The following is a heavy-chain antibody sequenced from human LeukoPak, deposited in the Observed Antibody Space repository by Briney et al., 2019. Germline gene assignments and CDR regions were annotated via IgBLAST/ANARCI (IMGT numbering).Heavy chain of an antibody. CDR2: MNPNSGNT. V-gene: IGHV1-8*01. D-gene: IGHD3-10*01. CDR3: ARRVSHYYGSGTDNWFDP. Sequence: ASVKVSCKASGYTFTSYDINWVRQATGQGLERMGWMNPNSGNTGYAQKFQGRVTMTRNTSISTAYMELSSLRSEDTAVYYCARRVSHYYGSGTDNWFDPWGQGTLVTVSS. CDR1: GYTFTSYD. J-gene: IGHJ5*02.